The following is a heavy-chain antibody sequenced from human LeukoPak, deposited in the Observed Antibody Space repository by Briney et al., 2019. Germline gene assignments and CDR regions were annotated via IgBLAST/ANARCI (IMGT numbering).Heavy chain of an antibody. CDR1: GGTFSSYA. Sequence: ASMKVSCKASGGTFSSYAISWVRQAPGQGLEWMGGIIPIFGTANYAQKFQGRVTITTDESTSTAYMELSSLRSEDTAVYYCARRETLRSSSGFDYWGQGTLVTVSS. D-gene: IGHD6-19*01. J-gene: IGHJ4*02. CDR3: ARRETLRSSSGFDY. CDR2: IIPIFGTA. V-gene: IGHV1-69*05.